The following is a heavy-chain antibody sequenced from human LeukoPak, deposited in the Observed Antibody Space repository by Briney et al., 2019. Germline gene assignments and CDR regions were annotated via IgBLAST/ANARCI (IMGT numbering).Heavy chain of an antibody. CDR1: GVSISSSSYY. J-gene: IGHJ6*03. CDR2: IYYSGST. Sequence: SETLSLTCTVSGVSISSSSYYWGWIRQPPGKGLEWIGSIYYSGSTYYNPSLKSRVTISVDTSKNQFSLKLSSVTAADTAVYYCARTTTKYCSSTSCPYYYYYYMDVWGKGTTVTISS. CDR3: ARTTTKYCSSTSCPYYYYYYMDV. V-gene: IGHV4-39*01. D-gene: IGHD2-2*01.